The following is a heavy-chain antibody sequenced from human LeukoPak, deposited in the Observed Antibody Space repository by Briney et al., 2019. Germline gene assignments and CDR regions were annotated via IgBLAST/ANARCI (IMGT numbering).Heavy chain of an antibody. CDR1: GGSISSGGYY. CDR3: AREPSYSGSYQPYV. D-gene: IGHD1-26*01. Sequence: SETLSLTCTVSGGSISSGGYYWNWIRQPPGKGPEWIGYIYHSGSTYYNPSLKSRVTISVDRSRNQFSLKLSSVTAADTAVYYCAREPSYSGSYQPYVWGQGTLVTVSS. CDR2: IYHSGST. V-gene: IGHV4-30-2*01. J-gene: IGHJ4*02.